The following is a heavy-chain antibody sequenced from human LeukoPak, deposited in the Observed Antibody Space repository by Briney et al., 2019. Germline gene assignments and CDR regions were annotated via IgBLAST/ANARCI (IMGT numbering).Heavy chain of an antibody. J-gene: IGHJ5*02. V-gene: IGHV3-11*04. Sequence: PGGSLRLSCAASGFTFSDYYMSWTRQAPGKGLEWVSYISSSGSTIYYADSVKGRFTISRDNAKNSLYLQMNSLRAEDTAVYYCARVVRANGYNWFDPWGQGTLVTVSS. CDR2: ISSSGSTI. CDR3: ARVVRANGYNWFDP. D-gene: IGHD3-10*02. CDR1: GFTFSDYY.